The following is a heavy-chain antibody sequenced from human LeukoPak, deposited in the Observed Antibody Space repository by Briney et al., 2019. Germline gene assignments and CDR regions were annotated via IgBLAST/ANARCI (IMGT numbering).Heavy chain of an antibody. CDR1: GFSFADEY. D-gene: IGHD6-19*01. J-gene: IGHJ4*02. V-gene: IGHV3-11*03. Sequence: KPGGSLRLSCAVSGFSFADEYMSWIRQAPRQGLEWVSYISNTGSYTNYADSVEGRFTISRDNTENSLYLQMNSLRAEDTAVYYCARSRGAGPGAYFDYWGQGTLVAVTS. CDR2: ISNTGSYT. CDR3: ARSRGAGPGAYFDY.